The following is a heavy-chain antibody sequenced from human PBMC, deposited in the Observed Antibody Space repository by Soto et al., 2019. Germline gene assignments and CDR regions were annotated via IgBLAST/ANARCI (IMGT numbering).Heavy chain of an antibody. CDR2: IFSNDEK. Sequence: GPALVNPTEALALTCTVSGFSLSNARMGVSWIRQPPGKALDCLAHIFSNDEKSYSTSLKSSLTISKDTSKSQVVLTMTNMDPVDTATYYCARIAPLGYCSSTSCYPYYYYGMDVWGQGTTVTVSS. CDR1: GFSLSNARMG. J-gene: IGHJ6*02. V-gene: IGHV2-26*01. CDR3: ARIAPLGYCSSTSCYPYYYYGMDV. D-gene: IGHD2-2*01.